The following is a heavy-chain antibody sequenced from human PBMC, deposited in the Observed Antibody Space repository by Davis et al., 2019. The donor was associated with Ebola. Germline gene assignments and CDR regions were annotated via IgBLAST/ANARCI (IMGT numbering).Heavy chain of an antibody. V-gene: IGHV1-46*01. J-gene: IGHJ6*02. CDR1: GYTFPSYY. Sequence: SVTVSCQASGYTFPSYYMHWVRPAPGQGLEWMGIINPRGGSTRYAQKFQGRVPMTTDTSTSTVYMELSSLRSEDTAVYYCARERLRVRTPYGMDVWGHGTTVTVSS. CDR2: INPRGGST. D-gene: IGHD4-23*01. CDR3: ARERLRVRTPYGMDV.